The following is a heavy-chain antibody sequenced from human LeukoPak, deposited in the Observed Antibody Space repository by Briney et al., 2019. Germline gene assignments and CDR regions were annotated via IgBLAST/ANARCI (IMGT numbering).Heavy chain of an antibody. Sequence: GGSLRLSCAASGFTFSSYAMSWVRQAPGKGLEWVSAISGSGGSTYYADSVKGRFTISRDNSKNTLYLQMNSLRVEDTAVYYCAKGLVDYGDYEGQFYYWGQGTLVTGSS. D-gene: IGHD4-17*01. J-gene: IGHJ4*02. CDR1: GFTFSSYA. CDR2: ISGSGGST. CDR3: AKGLVDYGDYEGQFYY. V-gene: IGHV3-23*01.